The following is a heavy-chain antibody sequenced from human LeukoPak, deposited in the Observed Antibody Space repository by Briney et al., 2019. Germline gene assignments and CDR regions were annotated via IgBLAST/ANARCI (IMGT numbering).Heavy chain of an antibody. J-gene: IGHJ4*02. CDR2: IKQDGSDK. CDR3: ARSHSGNSYGYGIDY. V-gene: IGHV3-7*03. Sequence: GGSLRLSCAASGFTFNTYWMNWVRQTPGKGLEWVANIKQDGSDKYYRDSVKGQFTISRDNAKNTLYLQMNSLRAEDTAVYYCARSHSGNSYGYGIDYWGQGTLVAVSS. D-gene: IGHD5-18*01. CDR1: GFTFNTYW.